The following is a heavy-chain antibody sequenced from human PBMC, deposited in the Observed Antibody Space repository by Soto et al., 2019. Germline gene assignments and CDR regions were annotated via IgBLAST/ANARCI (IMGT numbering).Heavy chain of an antibody. CDR1: GFTFNTYP. V-gene: IGHV3-21*01. D-gene: IGHD3-10*01. CDR3: ARGSLVRGHYPRS. CDR2: ISSSTAPL. Sequence: GGSLRLSCLASGFTFNTYPMNWVRLAPGKWLEWVSSISSSTAPLYYADSVQGRFTISRDDAKDSLYLQMDNLRADDTAIYYCARGSLVRGHYPRSWGRGTPDHVSS. J-gene: IGHJ5*02.